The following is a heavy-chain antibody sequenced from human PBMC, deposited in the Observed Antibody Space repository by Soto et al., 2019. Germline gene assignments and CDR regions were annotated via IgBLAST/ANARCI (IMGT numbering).Heavy chain of an antibody. CDR2: ISSSSSTI. J-gene: IGHJ3*02. Sequence: GGSLRLSCAASGFTFSSYSMNWVRQAPGKGLEWVSYISSSSSTIYYADSVKGRFTISRDNAKNSLYLQMNSLRAEDTAVYYCARDIYRGAFDIWGQGTMVTVSS. CDR3: ARDIYRGAFDI. CDR1: GFTFSSYS. D-gene: IGHD5-18*01. V-gene: IGHV3-48*04.